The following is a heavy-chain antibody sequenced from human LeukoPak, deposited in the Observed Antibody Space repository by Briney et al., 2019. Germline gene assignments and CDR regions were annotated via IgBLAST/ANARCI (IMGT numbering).Heavy chain of an antibody. D-gene: IGHD3-10*01. J-gene: IGHJ4*02. CDR1: GITVSSDY. V-gene: IGHV3-53*01. CDR2: IYNNGNT. Sequence: GGSLRLSCAASGITVSSDYMTWVRQAPGKGLGWVSLIYNNGNTYYADSVRGRFTISRDNSKNTLYLQMHSLRAEDTAMYYCMRGIGRSWSLDNWGQGTLVTVSS. CDR3: MRGIGRSWSLDN.